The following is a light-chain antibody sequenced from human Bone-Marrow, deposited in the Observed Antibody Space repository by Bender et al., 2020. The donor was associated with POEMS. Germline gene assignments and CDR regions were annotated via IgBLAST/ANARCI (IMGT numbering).Light chain of an antibody. CDR1: SIGSKI. Sequence: SYVLTQPPSVSVAPGQTARITCGGNSIGSKIVHWYLQKPGQGPVLVVYDDDDRPSGIPERFSGSSSGTTVTLTISGVQAEDEADYYCQSADNSGFYKRFGGGTKLTVL. CDR2: DDD. V-gene: IGLV3-21*02. CDR3: QSADNSGFYKR. J-gene: IGLJ2*01.